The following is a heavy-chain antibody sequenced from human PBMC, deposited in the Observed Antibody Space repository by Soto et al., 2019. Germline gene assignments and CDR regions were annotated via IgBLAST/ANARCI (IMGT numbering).Heavy chain of an antibody. CDR2: INTDSGDT. CDR1: GYTFSAYY. J-gene: IGHJ4*02. CDR3: ARDPIGGGAPYYFDF. D-gene: IGHD3-16*01. V-gene: IGHV1-2*02. Sequence: QVQLVQSGAEVRKPGGSVKVSCKASGYTFSAYYMYWVRQTPRHGLEWMGGINTDSGDTHYAQKFQGRVTMTRDTSIGTAYMERTSLTSDDTAVYYCARDPIGGGAPYYFDFWGRGTLVTVS.